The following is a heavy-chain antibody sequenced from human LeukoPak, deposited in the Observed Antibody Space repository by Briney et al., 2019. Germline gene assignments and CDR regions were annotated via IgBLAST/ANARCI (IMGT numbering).Heavy chain of an antibody. J-gene: IGHJ5*02. Sequence: GGSLRLSCAASGFTFSSYSMNWVRQAPGKGLEWVSSISSSSSYIYYADSVKGRFTISRDNAKNSLYLQMNSLRAEDTAVYYCARAHYYDSSGYYYDVTWGQGNLVTVSS. CDR3: ARAHYYDSSGYYYDVT. D-gene: IGHD3-22*01. CDR2: ISSSSSYI. CDR1: GFTFSSYS. V-gene: IGHV3-21*01.